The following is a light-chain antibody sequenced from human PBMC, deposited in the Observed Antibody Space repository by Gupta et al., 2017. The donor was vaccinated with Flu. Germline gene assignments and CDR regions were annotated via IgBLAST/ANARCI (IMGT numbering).Light chain of an antibody. V-gene: IGKV3D-15*01. CDR2: GAS. CDR3: QQYNNWPHPWRIT. CDR1: QSVSSN. Sequence: EIVMTQSPATLSVSPGERATLSCRASQSVSSNLAWYQQKPGQAPRLLIYGASTRATGIPARFSGSGSGTEFTLTISSLQSEDFAVYYCQQYNNWPHPWRITFGGGTKVEIK. J-gene: IGKJ4*01.